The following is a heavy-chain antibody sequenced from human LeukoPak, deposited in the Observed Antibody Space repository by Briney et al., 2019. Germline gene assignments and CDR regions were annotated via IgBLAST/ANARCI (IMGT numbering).Heavy chain of an antibody. CDR2: MYYTGST. J-gene: IGHJ4*02. CDR3: ARLSMHTFGGARSGFDY. Sequence: PSETLSLTCTVSGGSITSSTYYWGWVRQPPGKGLEWIGHMYYTGSTYHNPSLKSRVTTSVDTSKNQFSLKLTSVTAAATAVYYCARLSMHTFGGARSGFDYWGQGTLVTVSS. D-gene: IGHD3-16*01. CDR1: GGSITSSTYY. V-gene: IGHV4-39*01.